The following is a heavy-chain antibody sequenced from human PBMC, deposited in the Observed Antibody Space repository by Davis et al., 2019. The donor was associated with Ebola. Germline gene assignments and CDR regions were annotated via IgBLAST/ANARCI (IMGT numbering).Heavy chain of an antibody. D-gene: IGHD6-19*01. CDR1: VITFSSYA. Sequence: GESLKISRADSVITFSSYAMTWVRQAPGKGLEWVSAISGSGGTTYYADPVKGRFTISRDNSKNTLYLQMNSLRVEDTAIYYCAKDTSNVWFDVWGPGTMVTVSS. CDR3: AKDTSNVWFDV. V-gene: IGHV3-23*01. CDR2: ISGSGGTT. J-gene: IGHJ3*01.